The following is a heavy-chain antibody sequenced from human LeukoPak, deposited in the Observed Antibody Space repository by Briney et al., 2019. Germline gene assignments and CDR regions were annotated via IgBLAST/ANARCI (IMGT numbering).Heavy chain of an antibody. J-gene: IGHJ5*02. Sequence: PGRSLRLSCVASGFTFSSYGMHWVRQAPGKGLEWVAVISHDDSNKYYADSVKGRFSISRDNSKNTLYLQMNSLRAEDTAVYYCAKAIYYYYDSSGYGENWFDPWGQGTLVTVSS. CDR3: AKAIYYYYDSSGYGENWFDP. V-gene: IGHV3-30*18. CDR1: GFTFSSYG. CDR2: ISHDDSNK. D-gene: IGHD3-22*01.